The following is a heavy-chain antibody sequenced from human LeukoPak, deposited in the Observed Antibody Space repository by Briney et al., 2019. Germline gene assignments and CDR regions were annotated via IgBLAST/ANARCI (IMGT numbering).Heavy chain of an antibody. CDR2: IRQDGGEK. Sequence: GGSLRLSCAASAFTFRSYWMSWVRQAPGKGLEWVASIRQDGGEKYYVDSVKGRFTISRDNAKNSLYLQMSRLRAEDTAVYYCARDGTAPGLYFDLWGQGTLVAVSS. D-gene: IGHD6-13*01. CDR3: ARDGTAPGLYFDL. J-gene: IGHJ4*01. CDR1: AFTFRSYW. V-gene: IGHV3-7*01.